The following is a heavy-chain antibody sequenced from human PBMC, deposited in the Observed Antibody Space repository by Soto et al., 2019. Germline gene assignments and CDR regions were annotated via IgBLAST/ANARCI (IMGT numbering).Heavy chain of an antibody. CDR3: ARTTDDYVWGSYRSPFDY. CDR1: GFSLSTARMG. D-gene: IGHD3-16*02. J-gene: IGHJ4*02. V-gene: IGHV2-26*01. Sequence: QVTLKESGPVLVKPTETLTLTCTVSGFSLSTARMGVSWIRQPPGKALEWLAHIFSNDEKSYSTSLKSRLTISKDTSKSQVVLTMTNMDPVDTATYYCARTTDDYVWGSYRSPFDYLGQGTLVTVSS. CDR2: IFSNDEK.